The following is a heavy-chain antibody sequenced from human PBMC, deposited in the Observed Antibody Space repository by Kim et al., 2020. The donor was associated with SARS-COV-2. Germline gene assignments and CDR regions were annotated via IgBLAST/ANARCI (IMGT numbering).Heavy chain of an antibody. Sequence: GGSLRLSCAASGFTFSSYGMHWVRQAPGKGLEWVAVISYDGSNKYYADSVKGRFTISRDNSKNTLYLQMNSLRAEDTAVYYFAKVTVPFYYYYVMDVWG. CDR3: AKVTVPFYYYYVMDV. CDR2: ISYDGSNK. CDR1: GFTFSSYG. D-gene: IGHD4-17*01. J-gene: IGHJ6*02. V-gene: IGHV3-30*18.